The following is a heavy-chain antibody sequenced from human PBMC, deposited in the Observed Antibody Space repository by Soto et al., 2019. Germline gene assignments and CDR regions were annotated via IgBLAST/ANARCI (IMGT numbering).Heavy chain of an antibody. V-gene: IGHV4-4*02. CDR3: AKIPFYYYAMDV. CDR1: GASISSSNW. J-gene: IGHJ6*02. CDR2: IFHSGST. D-gene: IGHD2-21*01. Sequence: QVQLQESGPGLVKPSGTLSLTCAVSGASISSSNWWSWVRQPPGKGLELIGEIFHSGSTNYNPSLRSRVTMSVDTSKNQFSLKLNSVTAADTAVYYCAKIPFYYYAMDVWGQGTAVTVSS.